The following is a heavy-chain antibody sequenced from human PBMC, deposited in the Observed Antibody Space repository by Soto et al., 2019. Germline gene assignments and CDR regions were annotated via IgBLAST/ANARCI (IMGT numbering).Heavy chain of an antibody. D-gene: IGHD2-15*01. V-gene: IGHV1-69*01. CDR1: GGTFSSYA. J-gene: IGHJ6*02. CDR2: IIHIFGTA. Sequence: QVQLVQSGAEVKKPGSSVKVSCKASGGTFSSYAISWVRQAPGQGLEWMGGIIHIFGTANYAQKFQGRVTITADESTSTAYMELSSLRSEDTAVYYCARDHIVVVVAATPIRYYYYGMDVWGQGTTVTVSS. CDR3: ARDHIVVVVAATPIRYYYYGMDV.